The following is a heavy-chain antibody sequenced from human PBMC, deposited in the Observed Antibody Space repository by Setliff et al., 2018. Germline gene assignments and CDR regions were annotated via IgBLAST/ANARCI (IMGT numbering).Heavy chain of an antibody. CDR2: INPNSGGT. CDR1: GYTFTGYY. J-gene: IGHJ5*02. CDR3: ARHGGTCNVCNWFDP. Sequence: ASVKVSCKASGYTFTGYYMHWVRQAPGQGLEWMGRINPNSGGTSYAQKFQGRVTMTRDTSIGTAYMELSRLRSDDTAVYYCARHGGTCNVCNWFDPWGQGILVTVSS. D-gene: IGHD2-15*01. V-gene: IGHV1-2*06.